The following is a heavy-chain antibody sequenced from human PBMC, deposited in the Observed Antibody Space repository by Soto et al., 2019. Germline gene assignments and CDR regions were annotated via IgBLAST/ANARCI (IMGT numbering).Heavy chain of an antibody. CDR3: TTTPYRYFSR. CDR2: IKSKTDGGTT. V-gene: IGHV3-15*07. Sequence: SVSNAWMNWVRQAPGKGLEWVGRIKSKTDGGTTDYAAPVKGRFTISSDDSKNKLYLQMNSMKTEDTDVYYCTTTPYRYFSRWGRGTLVTVAS. J-gene: IGHJ2*01. CDR1: SVSNAW.